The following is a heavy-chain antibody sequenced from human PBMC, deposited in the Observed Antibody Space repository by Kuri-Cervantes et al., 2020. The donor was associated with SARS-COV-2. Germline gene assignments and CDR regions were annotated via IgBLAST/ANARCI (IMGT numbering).Heavy chain of an antibody. CDR1: GGSFSGYY. V-gene: IGHV4-34*01. Sequence: GSLRLSCAVYGGSFSGYYWSWIRQPPGKGLEWIEEINHSGSTNYNPSLKSRVTISVDTSKNQFSLKLSSVTAADTAMYYCARSRMTTDAFDIWGQGTMVTVSS. CDR2: INHSGST. D-gene: IGHD4-11*01. CDR3: ARSRMTTDAFDI. J-gene: IGHJ3*02.